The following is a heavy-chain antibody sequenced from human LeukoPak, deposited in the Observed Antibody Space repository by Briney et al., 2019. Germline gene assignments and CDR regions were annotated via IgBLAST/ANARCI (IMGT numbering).Heavy chain of an antibody. CDR3: AIRAGGNSVFGAFDI. CDR2: IYYSGST. D-gene: IGHD2-21*02. V-gene: IGHV4-39*01. CDR1: GGSISSSSYY. Sequence: SETLSLTCTVSGGSISSSSYYWGWTRQPPGKGLEWIGSIYYSGSTYYNPSLKSRVTISVDTSKNQFSLKLSSVTAADTAVYYCAIRAGGNSVFGAFDIWGQGTMVTVSS. J-gene: IGHJ3*02.